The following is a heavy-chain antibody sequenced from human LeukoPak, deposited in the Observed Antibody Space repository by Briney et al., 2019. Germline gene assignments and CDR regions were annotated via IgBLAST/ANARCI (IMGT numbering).Heavy chain of an antibody. D-gene: IGHD5-18*01. CDR3: ARGGLIGGYSYGLYGRSLWY. Sequence: PSETLSLTCTVSGGSISSSSYYWGWIRQPPGKGLEWIGSIYYSGSTYYNPSLKSRVTISVDTSKNQFSLKLGSVTAADTAVYYCARGGLIGGYSYGLYGRSLWYWGQGTLVTVSS. CDR1: GGSISSSSYY. V-gene: IGHV4-39*07. CDR2: IYYSGST. J-gene: IGHJ4*02.